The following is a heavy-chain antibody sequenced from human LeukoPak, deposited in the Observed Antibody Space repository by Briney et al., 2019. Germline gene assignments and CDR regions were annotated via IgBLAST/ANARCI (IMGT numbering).Heavy chain of an antibody. CDR2: ISGTGTT. Sequence: PGGSLRLSCAASGFTFSSNAMSWVRQAPGKGLEWVSGISGTGTTYYADSVRGRFIISRDNSKNTLYLQMNSLRAEDTAAYYCAKMQGYFDYWGQGTLVTVSS. V-gene: IGHV3-23*01. CDR1: GFTFSSNA. J-gene: IGHJ4*02. CDR3: AKMQGYFDY.